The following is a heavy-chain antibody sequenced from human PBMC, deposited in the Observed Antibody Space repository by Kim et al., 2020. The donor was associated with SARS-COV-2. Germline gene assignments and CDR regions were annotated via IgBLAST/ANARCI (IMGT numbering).Heavy chain of an antibody. J-gene: IGHJ4*02. V-gene: IGHV3-33*01. D-gene: IGHD6-19*01. CDR2: IWYDGSNK. CDR3: ARDIPYSSGWSSRGELYY. CDR1: GFTFSSYG. Sequence: GGSLRLSCAASGFTFSSYGMHWVRQAPGKGLEWVAVIWYDGSNKYYADSVKGRFTISRDNSKNTLYLQMNSLRAEDTAVYYCARDIPYSSGWSSRGELYYWGQGTLVTVSS.